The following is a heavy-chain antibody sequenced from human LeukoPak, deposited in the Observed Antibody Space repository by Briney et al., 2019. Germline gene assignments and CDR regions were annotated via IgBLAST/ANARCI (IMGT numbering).Heavy chain of an antibody. V-gene: IGHV4-4*07. D-gene: IGHD3-3*01. CDR2: IYTSGST. CDR1: GGSISSYY. Sequence: SETLSLTCTVSGGSISSYYWSWIRQPAGKGLEWIGRIYTSGSTNYNPSLKSRVTMSVDTSKNQFSLKLSSVTAADTAVYYCTRVSSITIFGVAFDYWGQGTLVTVSS. J-gene: IGHJ4*02. CDR3: TRVSSITIFGVAFDY.